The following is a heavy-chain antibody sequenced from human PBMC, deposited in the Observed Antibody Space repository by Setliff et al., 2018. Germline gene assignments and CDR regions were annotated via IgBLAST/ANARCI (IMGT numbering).Heavy chain of an antibody. CDR3: ASNSIAAAGIVVDY. CDR1: GFTFSSYT. J-gene: IGHJ4*02. CDR2: ISYDGSNK. Sequence: AGGSLRLSCAASGFTFSSYTMHWVRQAPGKGLEWVAVISYDGSNKYYADSVKGRFTISRDNSKNTLYLQMDSLRAEDTAVYYCASNSIAAAGIVVDYWGQGTLVTVSS. D-gene: IGHD6-13*01. V-gene: IGHV3-30*04.